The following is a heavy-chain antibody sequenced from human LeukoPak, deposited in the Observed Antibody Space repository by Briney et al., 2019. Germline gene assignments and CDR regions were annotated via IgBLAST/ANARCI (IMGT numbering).Heavy chain of an antibody. Sequence: PGGSLRLSCAASGFTVSNNYMSWVRQAPGKGLEWVSLIRGDDSTHYTDSVKGRFTISRGSSKNTLYLQMNSLRAEDTAVYFCAREAGYSTTWYAYYFDYWGQGALVTVSS. CDR3: AREAGYSTTWYAYYFDY. V-gene: IGHV3-53*01. CDR1: GFTVSNNY. J-gene: IGHJ4*02. CDR2: IRGDDST. D-gene: IGHD6-13*01.